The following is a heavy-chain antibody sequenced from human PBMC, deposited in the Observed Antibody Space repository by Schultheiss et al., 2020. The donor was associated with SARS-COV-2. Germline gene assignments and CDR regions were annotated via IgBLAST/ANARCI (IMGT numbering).Heavy chain of an antibody. Sequence: GGSLRLSCAASGFTFSSYGMHWVRQAPGKGLEWVAVIWYDGSNKYYADSVKGRFTISRDHSKNTLYLQMNSLRAEDTAVYYCARARGGWLQLKDYYYGMDVWGQGTTVTVSS. CDR3: ARARGGWLQLKDYYYGMDV. CDR2: IWYDGSNK. D-gene: IGHD5-24*01. CDR1: GFTFSSYG. J-gene: IGHJ6*02. V-gene: IGHV3-33*01.